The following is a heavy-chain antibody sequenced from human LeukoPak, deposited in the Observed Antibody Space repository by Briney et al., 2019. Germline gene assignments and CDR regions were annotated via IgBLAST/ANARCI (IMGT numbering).Heavy chain of an antibody. CDR3: ARESPDPDYYDSSGYRDY. V-gene: IGHV4-4*07. Sequence: PSETLSLTCAVYGGSFSGYYWSWIRQPAGKGLEWIGRIYTSGSTNYNPSLKSRVTMSVDTSKNQFSLKLSSVTAADTAVYYCARESPDPDYYDSSGYRDYWGQGTLVTVSS. D-gene: IGHD3-22*01. CDR1: GGSFSGYY. J-gene: IGHJ4*02. CDR2: IYTSGST.